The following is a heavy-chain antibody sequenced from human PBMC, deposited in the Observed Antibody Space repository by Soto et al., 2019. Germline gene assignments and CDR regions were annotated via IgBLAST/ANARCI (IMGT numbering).Heavy chain of an antibody. J-gene: IGHJ4*02. CDR2: ISSDNKYI. D-gene: IGHD1-7*01. CDR3: TRSPRSITGTPTGGAQNDY. V-gene: IGHV3-21*01. CDR1: GFSFFIYT. Sequence: PGGSLRLSCAGAGFSFFIYTMTWVRQAPGKGLEWVSSISSDNKYIYYADSVKGRFTISRDNAKSSLFLQMNSLRADDTAVYYCTRSPRSITGTPTGGAQNDYWGQGALVTVPQ.